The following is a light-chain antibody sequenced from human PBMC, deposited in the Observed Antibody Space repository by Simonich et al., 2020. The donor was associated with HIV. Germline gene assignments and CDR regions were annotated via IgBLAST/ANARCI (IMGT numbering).Light chain of an antibody. V-gene: IGKV3-20*01. CDR1: QSVSSN. CDR2: GAS. CDR3: QQYGTSQGLT. Sequence: EKVMTQSPATLSVSPGERATLSCRASQSVSSNLAWYHHKPGQAPRLLIYGASSRAIGIPDRFSVSVSGTDFTLTISRLEPEDFAVYYCQQYGTSQGLTFGGGTKVEI. J-gene: IGKJ4*01.